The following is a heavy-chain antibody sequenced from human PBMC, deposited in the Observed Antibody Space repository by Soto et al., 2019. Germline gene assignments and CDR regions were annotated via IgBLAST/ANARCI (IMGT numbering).Heavy chain of an antibody. CDR3: AKGTAPMDV. CDR2: IRGNGGNT. V-gene: IGHV3-23*01. CDR1: GLTFSSDA. Sequence: GGSLRLSCAASGLTFSSDAMSWVRQVPGKGLEWVSVIRGNGGNTYYADSVKGRFTISRDSSKNTLYLQMNSLRAEDTAVYYCAKGTAPMDVWGKGTTVTVSS. J-gene: IGHJ6*03.